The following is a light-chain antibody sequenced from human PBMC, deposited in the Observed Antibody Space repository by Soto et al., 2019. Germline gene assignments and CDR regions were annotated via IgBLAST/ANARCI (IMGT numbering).Light chain of an antibody. CDR3: CAYAGSSTVV. CDR2: EDT. J-gene: IGLJ2*01. V-gene: IGLV2-23*01. Sequence: QSALTQPASVSGSPGQSITISGTGTFSDVGSYNLVSLYQQHPGKAPKPMIYEDTQRPPGVSNRFSGSKSGYTASQTISGRQAADEADYYCCAYAGSSTVVFGGGTKLTFL. CDR1: FSDVGSYNL.